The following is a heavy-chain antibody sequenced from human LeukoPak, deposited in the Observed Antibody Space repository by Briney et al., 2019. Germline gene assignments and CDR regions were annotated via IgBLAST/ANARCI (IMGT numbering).Heavy chain of an antibody. D-gene: IGHD3-16*01. Sequence: PGGSLRLSCAVSGFSFSSYWMSWVRQAPGEGLEWVANIKQDGSEKYYVDSVKGRFTISRDNAKNSLYLEMNNVRPEDTAVYYCARREGWGTYNAFDIWGQGTMVTVSS. CDR3: ARREGWGTYNAFDI. CDR2: IKQDGSEK. CDR1: GFSFSSYW. J-gene: IGHJ3*02. V-gene: IGHV3-7*03.